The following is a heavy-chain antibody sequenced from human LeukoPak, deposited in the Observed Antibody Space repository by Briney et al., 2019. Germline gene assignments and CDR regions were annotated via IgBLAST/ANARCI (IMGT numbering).Heavy chain of an antibody. CDR3: ARDCTATVVTEDIYYYYYMDV. D-gene: IGHD4-23*01. CDR2: INPNSGDT. J-gene: IGHJ6*03. Sequence: ASVKVSCKASRYTFTGYYMHWVRQAPGQGLEWMGWINPNSGDTNYAQKFQGRVTMTRDTSISTAYMELSRLKSDDTAVYYCARDCTATVVTEDIYYYYYMDVWGKGTTVTVSS. V-gene: IGHV1-2*02. CDR1: RYTFTGYY.